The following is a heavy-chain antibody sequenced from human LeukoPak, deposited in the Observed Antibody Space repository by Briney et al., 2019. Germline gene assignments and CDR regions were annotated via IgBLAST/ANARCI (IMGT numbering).Heavy chain of an antibody. J-gene: IGHJ4*02. CDR3: ASENYYDSSGYLTY. D-gene: IGHD3-22*01. CDR1: GYTFTSYG. Sequence: GASVKVSCKASGYTFTSYGISWVRQAPGQGLEWMGWISAYNGNTNYAQKLQGRVTTTTDTSTSTAYMELRSLRSDDTAVYYCASENYYDSSGYLTYWGQGTLVTVSS. CDR2: ISAYNGNT. V-gene: IGHV1-18*01.